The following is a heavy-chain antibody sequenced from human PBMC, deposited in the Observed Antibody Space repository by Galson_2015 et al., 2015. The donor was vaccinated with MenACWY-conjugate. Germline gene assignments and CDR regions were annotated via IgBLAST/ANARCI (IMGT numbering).Heavy chain of an antibody. CDR1: GFSLSSFG. V-gene: IGHV3-48*02. Sequence: SLRLSCAASGFSLSSFGMNWVRQAPGKGLEWISYIGSSSSTTIYYADSVKGRFTVSRDNAKNSLYLHMNSLRDEDTALYFCARDSAARYWGQGTLVTVSS. J-gene: IGHJ4*02. D-gene: IGHD6-6*01. CDR3: ARDSAARY. CDR2: IGSSSSTTI.